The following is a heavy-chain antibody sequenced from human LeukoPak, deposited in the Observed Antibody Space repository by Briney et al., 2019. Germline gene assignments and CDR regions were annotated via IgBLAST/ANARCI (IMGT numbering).Heavy chain of an antibody. CDR2: IYTSGST. CDR3: AKDSVTTVTTRYYYGMDV. Sequence: SETLSLTCTVSGGSISSYYWSWIRQPAGKGLEWIGRIYTSGSTNYNPSLKSRVTMSVDTSKNQFSLKLSSVTAADTAVYYCAKDSVTTVTTRYYYGMDVWGQGTTVTVSS. D-gene: IGHD4-11*01. J-gene: IGHJ6*02. V-gene: IGHV4-4*07. CDR1: GGSISSYY.